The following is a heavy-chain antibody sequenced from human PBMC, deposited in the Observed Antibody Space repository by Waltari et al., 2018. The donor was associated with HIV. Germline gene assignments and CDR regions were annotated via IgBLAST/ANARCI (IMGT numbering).Heavy chain of an antibody. CDR1: GGSFSGYY. CDR3: ATLGYCSGGSCSSVNYGMDV. Sequence: QVQLQQWGAGLLKPSETLSLTCAVYGGSFSGYYWSWIRQPPGKGLEWIGEINHSGSTNYNPSLKSRVTISVDTSKNQFSLKLSSVTAADTAVYYCATLGYCSGGSCSSVNYGMDVWGQGTTVTVSS. D-gene: IGHD2-15*01. J-gene: IGHJ6*02. CDR2: INHSGST. V-gene: IGHV4-34*01.